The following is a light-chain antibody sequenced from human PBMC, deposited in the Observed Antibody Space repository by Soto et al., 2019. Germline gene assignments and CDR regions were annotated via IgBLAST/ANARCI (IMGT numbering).Light chain of an antibody. CDR2: GAS. Sequence: EIVLTQSPGTLSLSPGERATLSCRASQSVSSSYLAWYQQKPGQAPRLLIYGASSRATGIPDWFSGSGSGTDFTLTISRLEPEDFAVYYCQQYGSSRPYTFGQGTQLEMK. V-gene: IGKV3-20*01. J-gene: IGKJ2*01. CDR1: QSVSSSY. CDR3: QQYGSSRPYT.